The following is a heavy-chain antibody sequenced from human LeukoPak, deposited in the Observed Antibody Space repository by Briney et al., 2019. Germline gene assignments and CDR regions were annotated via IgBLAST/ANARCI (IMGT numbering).Heavy chain of an antibody. CDR1: GFTFSSYW. Sequence: GGSLRLSCAASGFTFSSYWMSWVRQAPGKGLEWVANIKKDGSEKYYVDSVKGRFTISRDNAKNTLYLQMNSLRAEDTAVYYCASDVDTAMVHDYWGQGTLVTVSS. CDR2: IKKDGSEK. J-gene: IGHJ4*02. D-gene: IGHD5-18*01. V-gene: IGHV3-7*01. CDR3: ASDVDTAMVHDY.